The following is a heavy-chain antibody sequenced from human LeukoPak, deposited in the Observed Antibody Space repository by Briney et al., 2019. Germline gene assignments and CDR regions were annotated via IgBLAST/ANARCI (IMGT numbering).Heavy chain of an antibody. D-gene: IGHD2-15*01. CDR1: GGTFSSYA. J-gene: IGHJ5*02. V-gene: IGHV1-69*05. Sequence: SVKVSCKASGGTFSSYAISWVRQAPGQGLEWMGRIIPIFGTANYAQKFQGRVTITTDESTSTAYMELSSLRSEDTAVYYCARDPGDICSGGSCYSGWWFDPWGQGTLVTVSS. CDR3: ARDPGDICSGGSCYSGWWFDP. CDR2: IIPIFGTA.